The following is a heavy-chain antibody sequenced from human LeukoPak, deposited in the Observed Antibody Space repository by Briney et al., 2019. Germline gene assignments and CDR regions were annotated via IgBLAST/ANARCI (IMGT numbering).Heavy chain of an antibody. CDR3: ARGGDYYFYYMDV. J-gene: IGHJ6*03. V-gene: IGHV3-30*03. CDR1: GFTFSSYG. D-gene: IGHD3-10*01. CDR2: ASYDGSHK. Sequence: GGSLRLSCAASGFTFSSYGMSWVRQAPGKGLEWVATASYDGSHKYYADSVKGRFTISRDYSKNTLYLQMNSLRAEDTAVYFCARGGDYYFYYMDVWGTGTPVTVS.